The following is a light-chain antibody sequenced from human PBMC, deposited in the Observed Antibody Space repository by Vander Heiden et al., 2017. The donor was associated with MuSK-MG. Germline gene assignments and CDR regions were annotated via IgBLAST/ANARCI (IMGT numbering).Light chain of an antibody. J-gene: IGKJ2*01. CDR2: AAS. CDR3: QQSDTTPFT. CDR1: QSISNY. Sequence: DSQMTHSPPSLSASVGDRHTITCRASQSISNYLDWYQQKPGKAPKVLIYAASSLQSGVTSRFSGSGSGTDFTLTISSLHPEDFAAYYCQQSDTTPFTFGQGTRLEIK. V-gene: IGKV1-39*01.